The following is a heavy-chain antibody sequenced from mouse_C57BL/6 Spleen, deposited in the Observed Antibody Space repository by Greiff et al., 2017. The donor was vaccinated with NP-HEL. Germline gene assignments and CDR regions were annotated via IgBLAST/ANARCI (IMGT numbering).Heavy chain of an antibody. D-gene: IGHD1-1*01. CDR1: GYAFSSSW. Sequence: QVQLQQPGPELVKPGASVKISCKASGYAFSSSWMNWVKQRPGKGLEWIGRIYPGDGDTNYNGKFKGKATLTADKSSSTAYMQLSSLTSEDSAVYFCARGDYYGSSPYFDYWGQGTTLTVSS. CDR2: IYPGDGDT. CDR3: ARGDYYGSSPYFDY. J-gene: IGHJ2*01. V-gene: IGHV1-82*01.